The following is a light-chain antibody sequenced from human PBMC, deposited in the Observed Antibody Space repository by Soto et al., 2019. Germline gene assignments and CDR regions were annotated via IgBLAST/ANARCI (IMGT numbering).Light chain of an antibody. J-gene: IGKJ5*01. CDR3: QQRHTTPYT. CDR2: AAA. CDR1: QSISSY. V-gene: IGKV1-39*01. Sequence: DIQMTQSPPSLSASIGDTVTITCRASQSISSYLSWYQKRPGKAPKLLIYAAAILERGVPPRFSGSRSGTDFSLTIISLQPEDFATYFCQQRHTTPYTFGQGTRLEIK.